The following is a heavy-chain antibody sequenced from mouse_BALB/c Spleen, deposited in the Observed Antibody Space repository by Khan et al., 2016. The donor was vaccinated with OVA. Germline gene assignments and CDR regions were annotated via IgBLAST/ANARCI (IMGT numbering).Heavy chain of an antibody. D-gene: IGHD1-1*02. J-gene: IGHJ2*01. CDR1: GFSLTNYG. Sequence: QVQLKQSGPGLVQPSQSLSITCTVSGFSLTNYGVHWVRQSPGKGLEWLGVIWSGGITDYNETFISGLSTSKDIYKSQFFFKMNSLQANDTAIYYCAKNRNGYFDYWGQGTTLTVSS. V-gene: IGHV2-2*02. CDR2: IWSGGIT. CDR3: AKNRNGYFDY.